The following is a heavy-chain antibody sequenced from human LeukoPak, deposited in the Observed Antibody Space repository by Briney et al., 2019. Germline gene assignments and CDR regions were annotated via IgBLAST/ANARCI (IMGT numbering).Heavy chain of an antibody. CDR3: TKAGDNRRPYYFDF. CDR1: GGSFSGYY. V-gene: IGHV4-34*01. D-gene: IGHD2/OR15-2a*01. J-gene: IGHJ4*02. CDR2: INHSGST. Sequence: SETLSLTCAVYGGSFSGYYWSWIRQPPGKGLEWIGEINHSGSTNYNPSLKSRVTISVDTSKNQFSLKLSSVTAADTAVYYCTKAGDNRRPYYFDFWGQGTLVTVSS.